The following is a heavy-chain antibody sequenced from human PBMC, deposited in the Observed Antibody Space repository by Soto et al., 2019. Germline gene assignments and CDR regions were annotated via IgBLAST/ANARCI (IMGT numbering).Heavy chain of an antibody. Sequence: LAGARSGFSCGNKWSRSVRQAPGKGLEWVAYMNQDGSQIYYVDSLRGRLTISRDNAKNSLYLQMNSLRVDDTAVYYCARDRVPNTPDYCGQPTLLSVSS. J-gene: IGHJ4*02. D-gene: IGHD2-2*02. CDR1: GFSCGNKW. V-gene: IGHV3-7*01. CDR2: MNQDGSQI. CDR3: ARDRVPNTPDY.